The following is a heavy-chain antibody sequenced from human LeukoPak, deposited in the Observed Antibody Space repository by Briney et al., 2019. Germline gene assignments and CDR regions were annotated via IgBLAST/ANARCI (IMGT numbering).Heavy chain of an antibody. CDR3: AREVSSSWYYYYGMDV. J-gene: IGHJ6*02. CDR2: INPNSGGT. V-gene: IGHV1-2*02. Sequence: ASVTVSCKASGYTFTGYYMHWVRQAPGQGLEWMGWINPNSGGTNYAQKFQGRVTMTRDMSISTAYMELSRLRSDDTAVYYCAREVSSSWYYYYGMDVWGQGTTVTVSS. CDR1: GYTFTGYY. D-gene: IGHD6-13*01.